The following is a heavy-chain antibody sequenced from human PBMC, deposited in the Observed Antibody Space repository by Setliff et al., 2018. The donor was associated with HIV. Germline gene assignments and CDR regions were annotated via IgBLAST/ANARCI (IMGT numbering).Heavy chain of an antibody. CDR2: IYYSGST. V-gene: IGHV4-38-2*02. CDR1: GDFFSSDHY. J-gene: IGHJ4*02. D-gene: IGHD6-19*01. Sequence: PSETLSLTCTVSGDFFSSDHYWGWIRQSPGKGLEWIGSIYYSGSTAYNPSLKSRVTISVDTSKNQFSLKLTSVTIADTAVYYCARFTSGWYGQYWGQGTLVTVSS. CDR3: ARFTSGWYGQY.